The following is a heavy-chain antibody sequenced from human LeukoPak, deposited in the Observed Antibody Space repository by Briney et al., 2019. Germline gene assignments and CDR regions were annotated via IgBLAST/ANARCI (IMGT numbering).Heavy chain of an antibody. CDR2: ISAYNNNT. Sequence: ASVKVSCKASGYTFISYDFSWVRQAPGHGLEWMGWISAYNNNTNYAQKLQGRVTMTTDTSTSTAYMELRSLRSDDTAVYYCARGLHYGDYWGQGTLVTVSS. V-gene: IGHV1-18*01. J-gene: IGHJ4*02. CDR3: ARGLHYGDY. CDR1: GYTFISYD. D-gene: IGHD3-16*01.